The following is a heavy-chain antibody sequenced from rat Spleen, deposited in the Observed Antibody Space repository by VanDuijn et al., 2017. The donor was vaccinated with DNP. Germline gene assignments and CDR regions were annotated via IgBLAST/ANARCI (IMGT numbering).Heavy chain of an antibody. J-gene: IGHJ2*01. V-gene: IGHV5-20*01. D-gene: IGHD1-11*01. Sequence: EVQLVESGGGLVQPGMSLKVSCTVSGFNFSDYYMAWVRQAPKKGLEWVASISHDDDTTYYRDSVRGRFTVSRDDSTSTLYLQMDSLRSEDTATYYCTRGGTYYFDYWGQGVMVTVSS. CDR2: ISHDDDTT. CDR1: GFNFSDYY. CDR3: TRGGTYYFDY.